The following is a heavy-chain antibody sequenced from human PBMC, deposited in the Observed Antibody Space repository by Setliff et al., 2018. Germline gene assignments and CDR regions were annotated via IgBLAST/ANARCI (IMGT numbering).Heavy chain of an antibody. V-gene: IGHV3-33*08. CDR1: GFTFSSYR. Sequence: PGGSLRLSCAASGFTFSSYRMHWVRQAPGKGLEWVAVIWDDGGNKYHADSVKGRFTISRDNSKNTLYLQMNSLRPEDTAVYYCARTGTYRYFDYWGQGALVTVSS. J-gene: IGHJ4*02. CDR2: IWDDGGNK. CDR3: ARTGTYRYFDY. D-gene: IGHD1-1*01.